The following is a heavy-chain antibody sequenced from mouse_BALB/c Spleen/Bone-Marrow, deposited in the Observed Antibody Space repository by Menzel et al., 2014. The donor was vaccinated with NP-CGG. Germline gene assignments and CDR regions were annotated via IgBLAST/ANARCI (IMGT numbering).Heavy chain of an antibody. CDR2: IAPGNGNT. D-gene: IGHD1-3*01. CDR1: GFNIKGAY. J-gene: IGHJ3*01. V-gene: IGHV14-3*02. Sequence: EVHLVESGAELVKPGASVKLSCTASGFNIKGAYMHRMKQRPEQGLEWIGRIAPGNGNTQYDPKFQGKATITADTSSNTAYLHLISLTSEDTAVYYCVRSPGEVNYWGQGTLVTVSA. CDR3: VRSPGEVNY.